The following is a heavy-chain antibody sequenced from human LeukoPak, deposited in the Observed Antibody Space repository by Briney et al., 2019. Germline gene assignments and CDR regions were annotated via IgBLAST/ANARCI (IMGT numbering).Heavy chain of an antibody. CDR3: ARHYYGSGSYYLDY. V-gene: IGHV5-51*01. CDR2: IYPGHSDT. Sequence: GESLKISCKGSGYRFTSYWIGWVRQMPGKGLEWMGIIYPGHSDTRYSPSFQGQVAISTDKSISTAYLQWSSLKASDTAMYYCARHYYGSGSYYLDYWGQGTLVTVSS. D-gene: IGHD3-10*01. CDR1: GYRFTSYW. J-gene: IGHJ4*02.